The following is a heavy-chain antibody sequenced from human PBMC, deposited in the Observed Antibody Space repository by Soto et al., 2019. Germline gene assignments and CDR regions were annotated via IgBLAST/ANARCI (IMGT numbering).Heavy chain of an antibody. Sequence: EGQVVESGGGLVQPGGSLRLSCAASGFTFTDYWMNWVRQSPGKGLVWVSGISGDGSGTSYADSVKGRFTTSRENAKNTLYLQTNSLRAEDTAVYYRPKSTYRMDVWGQGTPVTVSS. CDR3: PKSTYRMDV. V-gene: IGHV3-74*01. CDR2: ISGDGSGT. J-gene: IGHJ6*02. D-gene: IGHD2-2*01. CDR1: GFTFTDYW.